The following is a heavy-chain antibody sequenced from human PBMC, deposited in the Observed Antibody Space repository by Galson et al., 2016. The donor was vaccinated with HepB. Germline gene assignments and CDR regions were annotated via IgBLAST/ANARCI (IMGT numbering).Heavy chain of an antibody. D-gene: IGHD2-2*01. V-gene: IGHV3-15*01. CDR2: IKSKTDGGTT. CDR3: TRCRTSCSTFDY. Sequence: LRLSCAVSGFTFNNAWMSWVRQAPGKGLEWVGRIKSKTDGGTTDYAAPVKGRFTISRDDSKNTLYLQMNSLKAEDTAEYYCTRCRTSCSTFDYWGQGTLVTVSS. J-gene: IGHJ4*02. CDR1: GFTFNNAW.